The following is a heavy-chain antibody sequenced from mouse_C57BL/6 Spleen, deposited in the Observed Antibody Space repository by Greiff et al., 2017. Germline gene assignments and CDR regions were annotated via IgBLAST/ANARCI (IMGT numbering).Heavy chain of an antibody. CDR1: GYTFTSYW. CDR3: ARLTGTSVDY. CDR2: IVPNSGGT. D-gene: IGHD4-1*01. J-gene: IGHJ2*01. Sequence: VQLQQPGAELVKPGASVKLSCKASGYTFTSYWMHWVKQRPGRGLVWIGRIVPNSGGTKYNEKFKSKATLTVDKPSSTAYMQLSSLTSEDSAVYYCARLTGTSVDYWGQGTTLTVAA. V-gene: IGHV1-72*01.